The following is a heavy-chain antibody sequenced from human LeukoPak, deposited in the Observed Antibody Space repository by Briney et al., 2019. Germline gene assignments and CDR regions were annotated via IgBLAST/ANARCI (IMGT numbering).Heavy chain of an antibody. V-gene: IGHV3-21*01. CDR1: GFTFSSYS. Sequence: GGSLRLSCAASGFTFSSYSMNWVRQAPGKGLEWVSSISSRSAAIYYADSVKGRFTISRDNAKNSLYLQMDSLRAEDTAVYYCAGRSCPNGVCSFDYWGQGTLVTVSS. D-gene: IGHD2-8*01. CDR2: ISSRSAAI. CDR3: AGRSCPNGVCSFDY. J-gene: IGHJ4*02.